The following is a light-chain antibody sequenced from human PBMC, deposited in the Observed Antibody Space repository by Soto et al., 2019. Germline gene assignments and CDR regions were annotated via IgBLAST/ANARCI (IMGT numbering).Light chain of an antibody. CDR2: GSS. V-gene: IGKV3-20*01. CDR1: QSINNNY. Sequence: EVVLTQSPGTLSLSPGERATLSCRGSQSINNNYLAWYQQRPGQAPRLLIYGSSDRATGIPDRFSGSGSGTDFTLTISRLEPEDFAVYYCHQYGSSPPSTFGQGTKLEI. CDR3: HQYGSSPPST. J-gene: IGKJ2*01.